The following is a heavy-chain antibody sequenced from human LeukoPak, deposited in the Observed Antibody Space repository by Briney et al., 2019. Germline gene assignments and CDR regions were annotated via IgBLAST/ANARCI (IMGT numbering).Heavy chain of an antibody. J-gene: IGHJ4*02. CDR2: VYYSGST. D-gene: IGHD3-22*01. Sequence: PSETLSLTCTVSGGSVNNYYWGWIRQPPGMGLDWIGIVYYSGSTYYNPSLKSRVTISVDTSKNQFSLKLNSVTAAETAIYYCARTYFYNSSPFDYWGPGTLVTVSS. CDR3: ARTYFYNSSPFDY. V-gene: IGHV4-39*07. CDR1: GGSVNNYY.